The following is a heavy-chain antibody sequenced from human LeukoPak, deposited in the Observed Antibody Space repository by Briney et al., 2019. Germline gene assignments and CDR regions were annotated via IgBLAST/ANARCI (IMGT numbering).Heavy chain of an antibody. CDR2: IYPGDSDT. V-gene: IGHV5-51*01. CDR3: ARQVVVAAHPDY. J-gene: IGHJ4*02. Sequence: KVSCKASGYSFTSYWIGWVRQMPGKGLEWMGIIYPGDSDTRYSPSFQGQVTISADKSISTAYLQWSSLKASDTAMYYCARQVVVAAHPDYWGQGTLVTVSS. CDR1: GYSFTSYW. D-gene: IGHD2-15*01.